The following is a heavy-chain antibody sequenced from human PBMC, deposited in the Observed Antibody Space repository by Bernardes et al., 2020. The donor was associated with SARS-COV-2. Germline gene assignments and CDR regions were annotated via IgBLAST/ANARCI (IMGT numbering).Heavy chain of an antibody. Sequence: GGSLRLSCTVSGFTLSNYWMSWVRQAPGKGLERVANIKEDGSERYYVDSAKGRFTISRDNAKNSVYLQMNSRRAEDTALYYCARENYTEGGLDIWGQGTMVTVSS. D-gene: IGHD2-2*02. V-gene: IGHV3-7*01. CDR1: GFTLSNYW. CDR2: IKEDGSER. CDR3: ARENYTEGGLDI. J-gene: IGHJ3*02.